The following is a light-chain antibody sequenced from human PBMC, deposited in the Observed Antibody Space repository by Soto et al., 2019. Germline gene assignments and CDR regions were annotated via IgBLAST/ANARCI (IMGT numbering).Light chain of an antibody. CDR3: YSATNNTLGV. V-gene: IGLV3-27*01. CDR1: VLAKKY. Sequence: SYELTQPSSVSVSPGQTARITCSGDVLAKKYARWFQQKPGKAPMVVIYKDSERPAGITERFSGSSSGTTVTLTISGAQVEDEADYYCYSATNNTLGVFGGGTKVTVL. J-gene: IGLJ3*02. CDR2: KDS.